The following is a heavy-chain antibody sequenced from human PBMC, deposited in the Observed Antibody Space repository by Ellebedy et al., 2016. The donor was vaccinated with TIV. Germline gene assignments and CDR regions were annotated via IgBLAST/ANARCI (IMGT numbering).Heavy chain of an antibody. CDR2: INPNSGGT. Sequence: AASVKVSCKASGYTFIGYYMHWVRQAPGQGLEWMGWINPNSGGTHYSQRFQGRVTMTRDTSISTVSMELSGLRSDDTAVYYCARDHGTKSVDYWGQGTLVTVSS. CDR3: ARDHGTKSVDY. CDR1: GYTFIGYY. J-gene: IGHJ4*02. V-gene: IGHV1-2*02.